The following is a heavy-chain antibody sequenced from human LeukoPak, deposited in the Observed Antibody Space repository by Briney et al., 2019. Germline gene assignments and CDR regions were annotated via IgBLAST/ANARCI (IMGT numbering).Heavy chain of an antibody. D-gene: IGHD2-2*02. J-gene: IGHJ3*01. V-gene: IGHV1-69*02. CDR2: IIPILGIA. Sequence: SVKVSCKASGGTFSSYTISWVRQAPGQGLEWLGRIIPILGIANYAQKFQGRVTITADKSTSIAYMELSSLRSEDTAVYYCARYTLWDCSSTSCYTGAFDVWGQGTMVTVSS. CDR3: ARYTLWDCSSTSCYTGAFDV. CDR1: GGTFSSYT.